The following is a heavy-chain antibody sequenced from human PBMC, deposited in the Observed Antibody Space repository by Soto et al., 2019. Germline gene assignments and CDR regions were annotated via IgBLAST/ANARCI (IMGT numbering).Heavy chain of an antibody. D-gene: IGHD3-16*01. V-gene: IGHV3-64*01. CDR1: GFTFSSYD. J-gene: IGHJ4*02. CDR2: ISSNGGIT. Sequence: EVQLVESGGGLVQPGGSLRLSCAASGFTFSSYDMHWVRQAPGKGLEYISAISSNGGITYYANSVKGRFTISRENSKNMMYIQMGSLRAEDMAVYYCVRDTSFDYWGQGTLVTLSS. CDR3: VRDTSFDY.